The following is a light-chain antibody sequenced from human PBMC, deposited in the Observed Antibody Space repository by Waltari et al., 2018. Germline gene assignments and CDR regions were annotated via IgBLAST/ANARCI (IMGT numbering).Light chain of an antibody. J-gene: IGKJ2*01. Sequence: DIRMTQFPSTLSASVGDRVTITCRASQSVSSWLAWYQQKPGKAPKLLIYKASNLESGVPSRFSGSGSGTEFTLTISSLQTDDFATYYCEHYNGFPYTFGQGTRLES. CDR3: EHYNGFPYT. CDR1: QSVSSW. V-gene: IGKV1-5*03. CDR2: KAS.